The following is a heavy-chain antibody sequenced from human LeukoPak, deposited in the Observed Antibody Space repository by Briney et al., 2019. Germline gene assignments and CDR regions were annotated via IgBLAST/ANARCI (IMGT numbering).Heavy chain of an antibody. CDR2: INPNSGGT. D-gene: IGHD6-13*01. CDR1: GYTFTGYY. J-gene: IGHJ4*02. CDR3: ATILIAAAGPGDY. Sequence: ASVKVSCKASGYTFTGYYMHWVRQAPGQGLEWMGRINPNSGGTNYAQKFQGRVTMTRDTSIGTAYMELSRLRSDDTAVYYCATILIAAAGPGDYWGQGTLVTVSS. V-gene: IGHV1-2*06.